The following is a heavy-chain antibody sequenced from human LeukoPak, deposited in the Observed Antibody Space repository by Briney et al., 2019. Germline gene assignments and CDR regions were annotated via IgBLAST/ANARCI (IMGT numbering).Heavy chain of an antibody. CDR1: GYSVSSNSVT. V-gene: IGHV6-1*01. CDR2: TYYRPTWYN. J-gene: IGHJ5*02. D-gene: IGHD2-2*01. CDR3: ARRLTQYDCFDP. Sequence: SQTLSLTCAISGYSVSSNSVTWNWIRQSPSRGLEWLGRTYYRPTWYNDYAVSVRGRITVNPDTSKNQFSLHLNSVTPEDTAVYYCARRLTQYDCFDPWGQGILVTVSS.